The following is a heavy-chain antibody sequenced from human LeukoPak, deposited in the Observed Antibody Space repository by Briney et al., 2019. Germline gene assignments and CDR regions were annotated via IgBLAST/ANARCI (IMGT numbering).Heavy chain of an antibody. D-gene: IGHD2-2*02. CDR3: ARVKVVVVPAAIRRRYYYYMDV. CDR2: INHSGST. V-gene: IGHV4-34*01. J-gene: IGHJ6*03. Sequence: SETLSLTCAVYGGSFSGYYWSWIRRPPGKGLEWIGEINHSGSTNYNPSLKSRVTISVDTSKNQFSLKLSSVTAADTAVYYCARVKVVVVPAAIRRRYYYYMDVWGKGTTVTVSS. CDR1: GGSFSGYY.